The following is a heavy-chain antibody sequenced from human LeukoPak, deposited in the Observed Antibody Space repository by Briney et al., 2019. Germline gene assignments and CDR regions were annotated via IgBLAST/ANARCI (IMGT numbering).Heavy chain of an antibody. J-gene: IGHJ1*01. V-gene: IGHV3-23*01. CDR3: AKARVAAAGTLESTYFQH. D-gene: IGHD6-13*01. CDR1: GFTFSDYY. CDR2: ISGSGGST. Sequence: GGSLRLSCAASGFTFSDYYMSWIRQAPGKGLEWVSAISGSGGSTYYADSVKGRFTISRDNSKNTLYLQMNSLRAEDTAVYYCAKARVAAAGTLESTYFQHWGQGTLVTVSS.